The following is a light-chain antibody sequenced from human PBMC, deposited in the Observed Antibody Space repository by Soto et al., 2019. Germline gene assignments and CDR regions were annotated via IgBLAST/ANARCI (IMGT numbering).Light chain of an antibody. CDR1: QSITNY. J-gene: IGKJ1*01. CDR3: QKSYSAPRT. V-gene: IGKV1-39*01. Sequence: DIQMTQSPSTLSASVVYIVTITCRSSQSITNYLNLYQHKPGQAPNLLIYAASSLQSGVPSRFSGSGSGTDFTLTINSLQPEDFATYYCQKSYSAPRTFGQGTKVDIK. CDR2: AAS.